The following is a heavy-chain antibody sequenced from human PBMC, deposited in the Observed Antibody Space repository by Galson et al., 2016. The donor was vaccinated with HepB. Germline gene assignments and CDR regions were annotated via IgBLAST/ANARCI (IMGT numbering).Heavy chain of an antibody. V-gene: IGHV1-69*13. Sequence: SVKVSCKASGGTLSSHAINWVRQAPGQGLEWMGGIIPIFGSPNYAQKFQARVTITADESASTAYMELSSLRSEDTAVYYCANTMVEMFLTLDDAFDIWGQGTMVTVS. CDR2: IIPIFGSP. D-gene: IGHD4/OR15-4a*01. CDR3: ANTMVEMFLTLDDAFDI. J-gene: IGHJ3*02. CDR1: GGTLSSHA.